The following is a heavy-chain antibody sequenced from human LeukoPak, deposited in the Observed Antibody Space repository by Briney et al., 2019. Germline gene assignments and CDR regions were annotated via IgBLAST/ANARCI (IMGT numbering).Heavy chain of an antibody. D-gene: IGHD3-10*01. V-gene: IGHV3-48*03. CDR1: GFIFSSYE. J-gene: IGHJ4*02. CDR3: ARGRLGSGSRDY. Sequence: GGSLRLSCAASGFIFSSYEMNWVRQAPGKGLEWVSYISSSGSTQYYADSVKGRFTISRDNAKNSLYLQVNSLRVEDTAIYYCARGRLGSGSRDYWGQGTLVTVSS. CDR2: ISSSGSTQ.